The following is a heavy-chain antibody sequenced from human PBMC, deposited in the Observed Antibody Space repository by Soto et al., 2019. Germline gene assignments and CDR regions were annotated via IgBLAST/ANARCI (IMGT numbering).Heavy chain of an antibody. Sequence: PGVSLRLACAASGFTFSSYALSWICLASETGQEWVSAISGSGGSTYYADSVKGRFTLSRDNSKNTLYLQINSLMAEDTAVYYYARTHCCLGSRYRTADWGQGTFVTVSS. J-gene: IGHJ4*02. CDR2: ISGSGGST. D-gene: IGHD2-15*01. V-gene: IGHV3-23*01. CDR1: GFTFSSYA. CDR3: ARTHCCLGSRYRTAD.